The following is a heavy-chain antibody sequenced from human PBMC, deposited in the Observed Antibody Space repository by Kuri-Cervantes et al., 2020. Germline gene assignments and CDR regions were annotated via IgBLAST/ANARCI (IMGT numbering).Heavy chain of an antibody. Sequence: GESLKISCAASGFTFSSYAMSWVRRAPGKGLEWVSAISGSGGSTYYADSVKGRFTISRDNSKNTLYLQMNSLRAEDTAVYYCAKPRDYYGSGLDYWGQGTLVTVSS. V-gene: IGHV3-23*01. CDR1: GFTFSSYA. D-gene: IGHD3-10*01. J-gene: IGHJ4*02. CDR3: AKPRDYYGSGLDY. CDR2: ISGSGGST.